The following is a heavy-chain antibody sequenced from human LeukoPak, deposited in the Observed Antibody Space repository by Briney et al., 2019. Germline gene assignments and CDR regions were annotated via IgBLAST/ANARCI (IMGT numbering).Heavy chain of an antibody. V-gene: IGHV3-33*01. Sequence: PGRSLRLSCAASGFSFSSYGMHWVRQAPGKGLEWVALIWYDGNDKYYADSVKGRFTISRDNSKNTPYLQMNSLRAEDTAVYYCAREEYSSSWYLPFDYWGQGTLVTVSS. CDR1: GFSFSSYG. CDR2: IWYDGNDK. CDR3: AREEYSSSWYLPFDY. J-gene: IGHJ4*02. D-gene: IGHD6-13*01.